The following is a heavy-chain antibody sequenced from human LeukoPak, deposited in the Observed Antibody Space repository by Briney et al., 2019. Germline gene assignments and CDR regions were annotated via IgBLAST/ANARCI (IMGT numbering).Heavy chain of an antibody. J-gene: IGHJ4*02. CDR3: AREGGSHGPPNY. CDR2: IYYSGST. D-gene: IGHD1-26*01. Sequence: PSETLSLTCTVSGRSISRYYWSWIRQPPGKGLECIGYIYYSGSTNYNPSLKSRVTISVDTSKNQFSLKMSSVTAADAAVYYCAREGGSHGPPNYWGQGTLVTVSS. CDR1: GRSISRYY. V-gene: IGHV4-59*01.